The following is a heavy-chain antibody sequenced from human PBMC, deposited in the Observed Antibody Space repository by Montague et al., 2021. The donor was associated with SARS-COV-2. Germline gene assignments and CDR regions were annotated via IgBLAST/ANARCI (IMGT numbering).Heavy chain of an antibody. V-gene: IGHV4-34*01. Sequence: SETLSLICAVHGGSFSTYSWNWIRQPPGKGLEWIGEIHHGGSTNYNPSLKSRVTISADTSKNQFSLKLTSVAAADTAVYYCARLRDGVVPSPILGVGPYYSYYYMDVWGRGTTVTVSS. CDR2: IHHGGST. J-gene: IGHJ6*03. CDR3: ARLRDGVVPSPILGVGPYYSYYYMDV. D-gene: IGHD3-10*01. CDR1: GGSFSTYS.